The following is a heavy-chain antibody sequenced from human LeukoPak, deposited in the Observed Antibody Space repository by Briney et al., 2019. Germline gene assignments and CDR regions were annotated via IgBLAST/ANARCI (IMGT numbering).Heavy chain of an antibody. CDR1: GGSISSYY. V-gene: IGHV4-59*01. CDR2: IYYSGST. CDR3: ARAITMIRGNWFDP. J-gene: IGHJ5*02. Sequence: SETLSLTCTVSGGSISSYYWSWIRQPPGKGLEWVGYIYYSGSTNYNPSLKRRVTISVDTSKNQFSLKLSSVTAADTAVYYCARAITMIRGNWFDPWGQGTLVTVSS. D-gene: IGHD3-22*01.